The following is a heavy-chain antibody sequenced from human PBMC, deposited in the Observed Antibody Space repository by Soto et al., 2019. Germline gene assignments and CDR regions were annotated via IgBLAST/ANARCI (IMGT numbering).Heavy chain of an antibody. CDR3: AKARAVWFGEGGGFDP. CDR1: GFIFDSFA. V-gene: IGHV3-23*04. Sequence: EVQLVESGGGLVQPGGSLRLSCAASGFIFDSFALSWVRQGPGKGLEWVSGIGGSGGRTYYADSVKGRFTISRDNSKNTLYLQMSSPSAEDTAIYYCAKARAVWFGEGGGFDPWGQGTLVTVSS. CDR2: IGGSGGRT. J-gene: IGHJ5*02. D-gene: IGHD3-10*01.